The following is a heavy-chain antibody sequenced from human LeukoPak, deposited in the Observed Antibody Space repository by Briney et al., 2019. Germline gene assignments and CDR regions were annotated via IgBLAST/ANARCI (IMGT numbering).Heavy chain of an antibody. D-gene: IGHD4-17*01. Sequence: GPSLRISGTGTRCIFRSLGMSCVLPAPRQGPNAFLYISSSSSTIYYADCVKGRFTISRDNAKNSLYLQMNSLRAEDTAVYYCARDFGDYSYYYYMDVWGKGTTVTASS. CDR3: ARDFGDYSYYYYMDV. J-gene: IGHJ6*03. CDR1: RCIFRSLG. V-gene: IGHV3-48*01. CDR2: ISSSSSTI.